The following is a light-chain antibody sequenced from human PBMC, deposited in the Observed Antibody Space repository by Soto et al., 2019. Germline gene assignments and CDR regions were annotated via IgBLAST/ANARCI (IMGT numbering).Light chain of an antibody. J-gene: IGKJ1*01. Sequence: DIVMTQSPDSLAVSLGERATINCKSSQSVLYSSNNKNYLAWHQQKPGQPPKLLIYWASTRESGVPDRFSGSGSGTDFTLTISSLQAEDVAVYDCQQYYSTPTFGQGTKVEIK. CDR1: QSVLYSSNNKNY. V-gene: IGKV4-1*01. CDR2: WAS. CDR3: QQYYSTPT.